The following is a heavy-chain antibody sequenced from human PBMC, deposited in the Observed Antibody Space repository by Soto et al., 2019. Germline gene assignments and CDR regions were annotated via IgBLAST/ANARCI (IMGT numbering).Heavy chain of an antibody. CDR3: ARADFVGSYGIRSCYY. J-gene: IGHJ4*02. CDR1: GGSMRSNNR. D-gene: IGHD3-16*01. CDR2: IFHSGST. Sequence: TSETLSLTCAVSGGSMRSNNRWSWVRQPPGKGLEWIGEIFHSGSTNYNPSLKTRVTISVDKSKNQFSLKLSSVTAADTAVYYCARADFVGSYGIRSCYYWGQGTLVTVSS. V-gene: IGHV4-4*02.